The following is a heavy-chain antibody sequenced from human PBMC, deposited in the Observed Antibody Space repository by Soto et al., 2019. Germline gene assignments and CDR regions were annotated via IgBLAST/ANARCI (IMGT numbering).Heavy chain of an antibody. D-gene: IGHD3-10*01. CDR3: AKDITIDYQGSGSYRGGPYWFDP. CDR1: GFTFDDYA. V-gene: IGHV3-9*01. J-gene: IGHJ5*02. Sequence: GGSLRLSCAASGFTFDDYAMNWVRQAPGKGLEWVSGISWNSGSKGYADSVKGRFTISRDNARNSLYLQMNSLRAEDTALYYCAKDITIDYQGSGSYRGGPYWFDPWGQGTLVTVSS. CDR2: ISWNSGSK.